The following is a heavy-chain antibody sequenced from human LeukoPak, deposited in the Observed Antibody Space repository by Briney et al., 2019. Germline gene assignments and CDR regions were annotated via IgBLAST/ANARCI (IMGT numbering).Heavy chain of an antibody. J-gene: IGHJ4*02. V-gene: IGHV4-39*01. CDR3: ARHLAYYDFWSGILFDY. Sequence: SETLSLTCTVSGGSISSYYWSWIRQPPGKGLEWIGSIYYSGSTYYNPSLKSRVTISVDTFKNQFSLKLSSVTAADTAVYYCARHLAYYDFWSGILFDYWGQGTLVTVSS. D-gene: IGHD3-3*01. CDR2: IYYSGST. CDR1: GGSISSYY.